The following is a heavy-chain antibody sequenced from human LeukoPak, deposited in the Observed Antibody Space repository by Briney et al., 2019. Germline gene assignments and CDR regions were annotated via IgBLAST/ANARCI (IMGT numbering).Heavy chain of an antibody. J-gene: IGHJ4*02. V-gene: IGHV3-53*01. D-gene: IGHD1-26*01. CDR3: AKDGGSYGDYFDY. CDR1: GFTVSSNY. Sequence: PGGSLRLSCAASGFTVSSNYMSWVRQAPGKGLEWVSVIYSGGSTYYADSVKGRSTISRDNSKNTLYLQMNSLRAEDTAVYYCAKDGGSYGDYFDYWGQGTLVTVSS. CDR2: IYSGGST.